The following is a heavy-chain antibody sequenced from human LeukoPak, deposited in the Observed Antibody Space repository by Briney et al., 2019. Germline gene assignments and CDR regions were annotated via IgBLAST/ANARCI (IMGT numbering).Heavy chain of an antibody. D-gene: IGHD3-10*01. CDR3: ATSGGDWFDP. V-gene: IGHV4-39*07. CDR1: GDSISSSPHY. J-gene: IGHJ5*02. Sequence: PSETLSLTCTVSGDSISSSPHYWGWIRQPPGKGLEWIGNIYNSGGTYYNPSLKSRVTILVDTSNNQFSLKLNSVTAADTAFYYCATSGGDWFDPWGQGTLVIVSS. CDR2: IYNSGGT.